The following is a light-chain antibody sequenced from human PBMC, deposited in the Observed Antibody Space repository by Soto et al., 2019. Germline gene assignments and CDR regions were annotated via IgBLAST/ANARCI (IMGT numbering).Light chain of an antibody. CDR1: QSISSW. V-gene: IGKV1-5*03. CDR3: QQYNSYSWT. CDR2: KAS. J-gene: IGKJ1*01. Sequence: DIPMTQSPSTLSASVGDRVTITCRASQSISSWLAWYQQKPGKAPNLLIYKASSLESGVPSRFSGSGAGTESTLTISSLQPDDLATYYCQQYNSYSWTFGQGTKVEIK.